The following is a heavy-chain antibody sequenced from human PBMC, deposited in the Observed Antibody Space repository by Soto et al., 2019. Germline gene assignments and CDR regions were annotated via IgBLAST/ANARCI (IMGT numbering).Heavy chain of an antibody. D-gene: IGHD3-10*01. CDR3: AANSLGGGSQGDV. J-gene: IGHJ6*02. Sequence: WASVKVSCKASGDTFSSYSISWVRQAPGQGLEWMGGIVPIFGTTVYAPRLQGRVTITADGPTSTSYMELSGLTFGDTAVYYCAANSLGGGSQGDVWGQGTTVTVSS. CDR2: IVPIFGTT. CDR1: GDTFSSYS. V-gene: IGHV1-69*13.